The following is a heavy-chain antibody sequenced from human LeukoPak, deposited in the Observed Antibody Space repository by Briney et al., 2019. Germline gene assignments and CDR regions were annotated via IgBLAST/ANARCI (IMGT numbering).Heavy chain of an antibody. J-gene: IGHJ5*02. CDR2: FDPEDGET. CDR3: ATPITMVRGVGYWFDP. D-gene: IGHD3-10*01. CDR1: GYTLTELS. V-gene: IGHV1-24*01. Sequence: ASVKVSCKASGYTLTELSMHWVRQAPGKRLEWMGGFDPEDGETIYAQKFQGRVTMTEDTSTDTAYMELSSLRSEDTAVYYCATPITMVRGVGYWFDPWGQGTLVTVSS.